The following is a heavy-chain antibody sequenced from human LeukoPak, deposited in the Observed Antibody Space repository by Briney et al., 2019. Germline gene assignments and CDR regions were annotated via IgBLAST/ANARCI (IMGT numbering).Heavy chain of an antibody. V-gene: IGHV4-38-2*02. CDR2: IYHSGST. CDR1: GYSISSGYY. D-gene: IGHD2-2*01. CDR3: AREEGYCSSTSCYALYNWFDP. J-gene: IGHJ5*02. Sequence: SETLSLTCTVSGYSISSGYYWGWIRQPPGKGLEWIGSIYHSGSTYYNPSLKSRVTISVDTSKNQFSLKLSSVTAADTAVYYCAREEGYCSSTSCYALYNWFDPWGQGTLVTVSS.